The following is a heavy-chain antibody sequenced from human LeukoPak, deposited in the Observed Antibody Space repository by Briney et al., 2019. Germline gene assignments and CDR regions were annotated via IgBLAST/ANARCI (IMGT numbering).Heavy chain of an antibody. V-gene: IGHV4-59*01. Sequence: SETLSLTCTVSGGSITYSYYWSWIRQPPGEGLEWIGYIYYSGNTNIDPSLKSRLTISVDTSKNQFSLDLRSVTAADTAVYYCARLPGVGHCNTTSCYALDAFDIWGQGTMVTVSS. J-gene: IGHJ3*02. CDR1: GGSITYSYY. CDR3: ARLPGVGHCNTTSCYALDAFDI. D-gene: IGHD2-2*01. CDR2: IYYSGNT.